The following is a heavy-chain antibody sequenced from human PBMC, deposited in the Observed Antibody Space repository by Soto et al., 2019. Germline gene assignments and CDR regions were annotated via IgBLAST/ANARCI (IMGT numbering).Heavy chain of an antibody. CDR3: ARAYYDILTGKLSYYYGMDV. CDR2: IYPGDSDT. J-gene: IGHJ6*02. V-gene: IGHV5-51*01. Sequence: GESLEISCKGSGYSFTSYWIGWVRQMPGKGLEWMGIIYPGDSDTRYSPSFQGQVTISADKSISTAYLQWSSLKASDTAMYYCARAYYDILTGKLSYYYGMDVWGQGTTVTVSS. D-gene: IGHD3-9*01. CDR1: GYSFTSYW.